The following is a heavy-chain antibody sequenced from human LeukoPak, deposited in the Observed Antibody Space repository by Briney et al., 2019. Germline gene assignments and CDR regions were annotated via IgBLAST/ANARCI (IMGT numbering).Heavy chain of an antibody. CDR3: ARIKVGATGIDY. D-gene: IGHD1-26*01. CDR1: GFTFNGYW. V-gene: IGHV3-74*01. Sequence: GGSLRLSCAASGFTFNGYWMHWVRQAPGKGLVWVSRINTDGSLTNYADSVKGRFTFSRDNAKNTLYLEMNSLRAEDTAVYYCARIKVGATGIDYWGQGTLVTVSS. CDR2: INTDGSLT. J-gene: IGHJ4*02.